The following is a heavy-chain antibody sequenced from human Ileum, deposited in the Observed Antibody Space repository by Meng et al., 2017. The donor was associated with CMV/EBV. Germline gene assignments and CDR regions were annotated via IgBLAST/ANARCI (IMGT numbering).Heavy chain of an antibody. CDR1: GYRFNTSG. D-gene: IGHD2-21*02. V-gene: IGHV1-18*01. Sequence: SCEASGYRFNTSGITWVRQAPGQGLEWMGWISVLNGNREFAQKFQGRVSMTTHTSTSTAYLELRSLRSDDTAVYYCARDGGDSGAPDSWGQGTLVTVSS. CDR3: ARDGGDSGAPDS. J-gene: IGHJ4*02. CDR2: ISVLNGNR.